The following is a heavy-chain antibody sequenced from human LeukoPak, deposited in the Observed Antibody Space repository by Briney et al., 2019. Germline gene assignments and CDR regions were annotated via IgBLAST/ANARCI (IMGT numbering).Heavy chain of an antibody. CDR1: GYTFTGYG. V-gene: IGHV1-18*01. J-gene: IGHJ5*02. CDR2: INAYNGNT. Sequence: ASVKVSCKASGYTFTGYGISWVRQAPGQGLEWMGWINAYNGNTNYAQKLQGRVTMTTDTSTSTAYMELRSLRSDDTAVYYCARDRRYSSSLDPWGQGTLVTVSS. CDR3: ARDRRYSSSLDP. D-gene: IGHD6-13*01.